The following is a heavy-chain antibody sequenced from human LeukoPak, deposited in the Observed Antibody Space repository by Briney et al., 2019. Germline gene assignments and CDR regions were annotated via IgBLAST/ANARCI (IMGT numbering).Heavy chain of an antibody. J-gene: IGHJ4*02. Sequence: GGSLRLSCAASGFTFRNFAMSWVRQAPGKGLEWVSGLSHGGTRTFYAASVKGRFTISRDDSNSTLFLQMDSLRVEDTATYYCAKDIELFVSWGQGTLVIVS. CDR3: AKDIELFVS. D-gene: IGHD1-26*01. CDR2: LSHGGTRT. CDR1: GFTFRNFA. V-gene: IGHV3-23*01.